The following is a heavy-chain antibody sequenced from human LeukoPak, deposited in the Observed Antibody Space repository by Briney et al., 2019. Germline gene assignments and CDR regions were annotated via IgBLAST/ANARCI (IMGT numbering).Heavy chain of an antibody. CDR3: ARDLRDYYDSSGYGRGRFDY. V-gene: IGHV3-30*03. CDR1: GFTFSDYY. J-gene: IGHJ4*02. D-gene: IGHD3-22*01. CDR2: ISYDGSNK. Sequence: GGSLRLSCAASGFTFSDYYMSWIRQAPGKGLERVAVISYDGSNKYYADSVKGRFTISRDNSKNTLYLQMNSLRAEDTAVYYCARDLRDYYDSSGYGRGRFDYWGQGTLVTVSS.